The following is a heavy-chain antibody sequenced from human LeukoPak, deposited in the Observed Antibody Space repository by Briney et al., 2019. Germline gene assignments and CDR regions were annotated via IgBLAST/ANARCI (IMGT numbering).Heavy chain of an antibody. J-gene: IGHJ5*02. CDR2: INHSGST. Sequence: SETLSLTCAVYGGSFSGYYWSWIRQSPGKGLEYIGEINHSGSTNYNPSLKSRVTISVDTSKNQFSLKLSSVTAADTAVYYCARGHIVLMVYARNWFDPWGQGTLVTVSS. V-gene: IGHV4-34*01. CDR1: GGSFSGYY. D-gene: IGHD2-8*01. CDR3: ARGHIVLMVYARNWFDP.